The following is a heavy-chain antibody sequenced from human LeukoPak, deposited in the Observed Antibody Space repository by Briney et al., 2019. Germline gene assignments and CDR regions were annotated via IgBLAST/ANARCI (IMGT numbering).Heavy chain of an antibody. CDR1: GGSISSYY. J-gene: IGHJ5*02. CDR2: IYYSGST. Sequence: PSKTLSLTCTVSGGSISSYYWSWIRQPPGKGLEWIGYIYYSGSTNYNPSLKSRVTISVDTSKNQFSLKLSSVTAADTAVYYCARLAGTNWFDPWGQGTLATVSS. CDR3: ARLAGTNWFDP. V-gene: IGHV4-59*01.